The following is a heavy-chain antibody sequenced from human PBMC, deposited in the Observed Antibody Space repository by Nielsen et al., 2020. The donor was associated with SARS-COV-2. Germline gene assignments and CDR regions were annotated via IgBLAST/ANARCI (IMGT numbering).Heavy chain of an antibody. J-gene: IGHJ5*02. V-gene: IGHV3-9*01. CDR3: AKDIEQWLLVDGYRRFDP. D-gene: IGHD6-19*01. Sequence: SLKISCAASGFTFDDYAMHWVRQAPGKGLEWVSGISWNSGSIGYADSVKGRFTISRDNAKNSLYLQMNSLRAGDTALYYCAKDIEQWLLVDGYRRFDPWGQGTLVTVSS. CDR1: GFTFDDYA. CDR2: ISWNSGSI.